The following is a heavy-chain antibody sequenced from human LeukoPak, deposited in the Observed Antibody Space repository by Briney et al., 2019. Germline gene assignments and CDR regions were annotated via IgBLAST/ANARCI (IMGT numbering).Heavy chain of an antibody. V-gene: IGHV3-7*01. J-gene: IGHJ5*02. CDR1: GFTFSSYW. D-gene: IGHD2-2*01. CDR2: IKQDGSEK. CDR3: ARDRPFLGVVPEGWFDP. Sequence: GGSLRLSFAASGFTFSSYWMSWVRQAPGKGLEWVANIKQDGSEKYYVDSVKGRFTISRDNAKNSLYLQMNSLRAEDTAVYYCARDRPFLGVVPEGWFDPWGQGTLVTVSS.